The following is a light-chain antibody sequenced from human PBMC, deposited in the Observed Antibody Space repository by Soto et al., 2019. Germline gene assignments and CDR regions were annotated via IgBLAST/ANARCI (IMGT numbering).Light chain of an antibody. J-gene: IGLJ1*01. CDR2: EVS. Sequence: QCTLTQPASVSVSPGQSITISCTGASSDVGGYNYVSWYQQHPGKAPKLMIYEVSNRPSGVSNRFSGSKSGNTASLTISGLQAEDEADYYCSSYTSSTTLVYGTGTKVTVL. V-gene: IGLV2-14*01. CDR1: SSDVGGYNY. CDR3: SSYTSSTTLV.